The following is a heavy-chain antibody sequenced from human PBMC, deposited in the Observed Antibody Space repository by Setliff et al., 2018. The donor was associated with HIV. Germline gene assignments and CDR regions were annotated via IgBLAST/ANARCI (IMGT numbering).Heavy chain of an antibody. Sequence: SETLSLTCQVSGLSMSSGNYFWNWIRQPAGKGLEWIGRIYASGGTYYKSSLKSRVTISVDSSKNQFSLKLTSVTAADTAIYFCARGGGYFHDNNAFDIWGQGTVVTVSS. V-gene: IGHV4-61*02. CDR1: GLSMSSGNYF. J-gene: IGHJ3*02. CDR3: ARGGGYFHDNNAFDI. D-gene: IGHD3-9*01. CDR2: IYASGGT.